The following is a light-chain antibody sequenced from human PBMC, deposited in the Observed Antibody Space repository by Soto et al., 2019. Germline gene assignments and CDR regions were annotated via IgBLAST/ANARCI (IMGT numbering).Light chain of an antibody. Sequence: QSALTQPASVSGSPGQSITISCTGTSSDVGGYNYVSWYQQHPGKAPKLMIYEVSNRPSGVSNRFSGSKSGNTASLTISGIQPEDEADYYCSSYTSSSTIVFGNGTKLTVL. V-gene: IGLV2-14*01. CDR1: SSDVGGYNY. CDR3: SSYTSSSTIV. J-gene: IGLJ1*01. CDR2: EVS.